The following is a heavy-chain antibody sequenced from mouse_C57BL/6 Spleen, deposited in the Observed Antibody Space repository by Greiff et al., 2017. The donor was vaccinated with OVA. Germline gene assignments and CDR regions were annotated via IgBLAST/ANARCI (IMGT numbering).Heavy chain of an antibody. CDR2: IYPGDGDT. V-gene: IGHV1-80*01. CDR1: GYAFSSYW. D-gene: IGHD2-5*01. Sequence: QVQLQQSGAELVKPGASVKISCKASGYAFSSYWMNWVKQRPGKGLEWIGQIYPGDGDTNYNGKFKGKATLTADKSSSTAYMQLSSLTSEDSAVYFCARDGYTFAGMDSNYDYWGQGTTLTVSS. J-gene: IGHJ2*01. CDR3: ARDGYTFAGMDSNYDY.